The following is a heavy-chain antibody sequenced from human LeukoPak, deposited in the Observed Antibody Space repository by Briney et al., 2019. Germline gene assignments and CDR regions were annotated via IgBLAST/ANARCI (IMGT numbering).Heavy chain of an antibody. J-gene: IGHJ4*02. D-gene: IGHD3-10*02. CDR2: ISGGGGST. CDR3: AKDSVLRCSGSYGVRCYFDC. CDR1: GFTFTSHA. Sequence: PGGSLRLSCAASGFTFTSHAMSWVRQAPGKGLEWVSVISGGGGSTYYADSVKGRFTISRDNSKNTLYLQMNSLRADDTAVYYCAKDSVLRCSGSYGVRCYFDCWGRGTLVTVSS. V-gene: IGHV3-23*01.